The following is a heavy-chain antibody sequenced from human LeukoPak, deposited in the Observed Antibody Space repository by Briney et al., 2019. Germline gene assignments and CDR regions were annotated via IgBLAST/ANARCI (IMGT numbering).Heavy chain of an antibody. D-gene: IGHD3-10*01. Sequence: KPSETLSLTCTVSGGSISSYYWSWIRQPPGKGLEWIGYIYYSGSTAYNPSLKSRLTISLDTSKNQFSLKLNSVTAADTAVYYCARGRSGHGGLDYWGQGTLVTVSS. CDR2: IYYSGST. J-gene: IGHJ4*02. V-gene: IGHV4-59*01. CDR1: GGSISSYY. CDR3: ARGRSGHGGLDY.